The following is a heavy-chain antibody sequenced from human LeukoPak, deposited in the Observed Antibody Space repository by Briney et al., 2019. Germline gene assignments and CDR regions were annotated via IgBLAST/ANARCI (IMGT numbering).Heavy chain of an antibody. D-gene: IGHD3-22*01. J-gene: IGHJ3*02. Sequence: GGSLRLSCAASGFTFSSYWMSWVRQAPGKGLEWVANIKQDGSEKYYVDSVKGRFTISRDNAKNSLYLQMNSLRAEDTAVYYCAREGQRLGDDAFDIWGQGTMVTVSS. CDR3: AREGQRLGDDAFDI. V-gene: IGHV3-7*03. CDR1: GFTFSSYW. CDR2: IKQDGSEK.